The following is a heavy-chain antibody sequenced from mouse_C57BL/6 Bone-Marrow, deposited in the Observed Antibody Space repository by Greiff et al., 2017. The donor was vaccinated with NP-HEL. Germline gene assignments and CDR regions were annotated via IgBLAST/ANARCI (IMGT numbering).Heavy chain of an antibody. CDR1: GYTFTSYW. D-gene: IGHD2-5*01. V-gene: IGHV1-55*01. CDR3: ARGAYYSNYLGY. CDR2: IYPGSGST. J-gene: IGHJ2*01. Sequence: QVQLKQPGAELVKPGASVKMSCKASGYTFTSYWITWVKQRPGQGLEWIGDIYPGSGSTNYNEKFKSKATLTVDTSSSTAYMQLSSLTSEDSAVYYCARGAYYSNYLGYWGQGTTLTVSS.